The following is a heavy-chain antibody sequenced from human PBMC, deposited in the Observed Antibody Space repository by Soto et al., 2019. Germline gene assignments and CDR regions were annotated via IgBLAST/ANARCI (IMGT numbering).Heavy chain of an antibody. D-gene: IGHD5-18*01. Sequence: PSETLSLTCTVSGGSIYTYYWSWIRQSPGKGLEWIGYVYHGASTRHIPSLNSRVTISTDTSKGQISLRLTAVTAADTAIYYCARSGNSNGLVFDSWGPGTLVTVLS. J-gene: IGHJ4*02. V-gene: IGHV4-59*01. CDR2: VYHGAST. CDR3: ARSGNSNGLVFDS. CDR1: GGSIYTYY.